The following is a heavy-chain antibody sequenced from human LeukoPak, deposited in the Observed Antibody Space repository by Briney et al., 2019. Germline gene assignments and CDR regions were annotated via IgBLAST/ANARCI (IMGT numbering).Heavy chain of an antibody. D-gene: IGHD3-3*01. Sequence: SVKVSCKASGGTFSSYTISWVRQAPGQGLEWMGRIIPILGIANYAQKFQGRVTITADKSTSTVYMELSSLRSEDTAVYYCARYDFWSGYYFDYWGQGTLVTVSS. CDR3: ARYDFWSGYYFDY. V-gene: IGHV1-69*02. CDR2: IIPILGIA. CDR1: GGTFSSYT. J-gene: IGHJ4*02.